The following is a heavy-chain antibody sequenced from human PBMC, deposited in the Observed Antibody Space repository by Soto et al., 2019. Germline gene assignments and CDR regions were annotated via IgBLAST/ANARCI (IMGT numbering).Heavy chain of an antibody. V-gene: IGHV3-23*01. CDR3: AKERAVAGFDY. Sequence: GGSLRLSCAASGFTFSSYGMNWVRQAPGKGLEWVSGIRGSGGSTYYADSVKGRFTISRDNSKNTLYLEMNSLRAEDTAVYYCAKERAVAGFDYWGQGTLVTAPQ. CDR1: GFTFSSYG. J-gene: IGHJ4*02. D-gene: IGHD6-19*01. CDR2: IRGSGGST.